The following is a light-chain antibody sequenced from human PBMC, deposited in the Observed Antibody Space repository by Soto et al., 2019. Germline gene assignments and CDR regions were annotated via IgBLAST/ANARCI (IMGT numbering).Light chain of an antibody. CDR3: SSYAGSNTVA. Sequence: QSALTQPPSVSGSPGQSVTISCSGTSSDVGGYNYVSWYQQHPGKAPKVMIYEVTRRPSGVPDRFSGSRSGNTASLIVSGLQAEDEADYYCSSYAGSNTVAFGGGTKLTVL. CDR2: EVT. CDR1: SSDVGGYNY. V-gene: IGLV2-8*01. J-gene: IGLJ2*01.